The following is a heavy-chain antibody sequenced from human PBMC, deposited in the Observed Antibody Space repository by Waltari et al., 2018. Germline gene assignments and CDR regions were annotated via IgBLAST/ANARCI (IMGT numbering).Heavy chain of an antibody. D-gene: IGHD3-22*01. V-gene: IGHV1-69*13. J-gene: IGHJ4*02. CDR1: GGTFSSYA. Sequence: QVQLVQSGAEVKKPGSSVKVSCKASGGTFSSYAISWVRQAPGQGLEWMGRNSPIFGTTNNAQKFQGRVTITADKSTSTAYMELSSLRSEDTAVYYCARGAHYYDSSAYRDYWGQGTLVTVSS. CDR2: NSPIFGTT. CDR3: ARGAHYYDSSAYRDY.